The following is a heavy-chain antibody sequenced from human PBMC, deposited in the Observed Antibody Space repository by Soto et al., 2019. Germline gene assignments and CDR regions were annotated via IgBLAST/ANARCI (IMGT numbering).Heavy chain of an antibody. CDR1: GYTFTSHG. J-gene: IGHJ4*02. D-gene: IGHD3-16*02. CDR2: ISGYIGNT. CDR3: ARVCTCGGLIVIGTFED. Sequence: QVQLVQSGDEVKKPGASVKVSCKASGYTFTSHGISWVRQATGQGLGWMGWISGYIGNTNYAQKLHGRVTMTTDTSTSTANMEMRSMRSDATAVYYCARVCTCGGLIVIGTFEDWGQGTLVTVSS. V-gene: IGHV1-18*04.